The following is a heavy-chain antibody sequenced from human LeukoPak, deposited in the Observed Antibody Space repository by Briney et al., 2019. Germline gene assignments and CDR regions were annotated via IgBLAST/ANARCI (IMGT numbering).Heavy chain of an antibody. V-gene: IGHV1-69*13. CDR3: ARGREMATIDY. CDR1: GDTFSSYA. Sequence: ASVKVSCKASGDTFSSYAISWVRQAPGQGLEWMGGIIPIFGTANHAQKFQGRVTITADESTSTAYMELSSLRSEDTAVYYCARGREMATIDYWGQGTLVTVSS. CDR2: IIPIFGTA. D-gene: IGHD5-24*01. J-gene: IGHJ4*02.